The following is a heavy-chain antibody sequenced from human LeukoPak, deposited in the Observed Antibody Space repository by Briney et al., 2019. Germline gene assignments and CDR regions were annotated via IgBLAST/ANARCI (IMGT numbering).Heavy chain of an antibody. CDR2: TRNKANSYTT. J-gene: IGHJ4*02. V-gene: IGHV3-72*01. Sequence: GGSLRLSCAASGFTFSDHYMDWVRQAPRKGLEWVGRTRNKANSYTTEYAASVKGRFTISRDDSKNSLYLQMNSLKTEDTAVYYCARTYDFWSGYLDYWGQGTLVTVSS. CDR3: ARTYDFWSGYLDY. D-gene: IGHD3-3*01. CDR1: GFTFSDHY.